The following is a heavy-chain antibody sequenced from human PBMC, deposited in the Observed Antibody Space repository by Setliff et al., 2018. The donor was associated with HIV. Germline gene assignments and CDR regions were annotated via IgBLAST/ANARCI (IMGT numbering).Heavy chain of an antibody. V-gene: IGHV3-30*02. CDR3: AKDVEFVPVPDSSGYIDY. CDR2: IWYDGNHT. J-gene: IGHJ4*02. D-gene: IGHD3-22*01. CDR1: GFSFNSYG. Sequence: GGSLRLSCTFYGFSFNSYGMHWVRLAPGKGLEWVALIWYDGNHTDYGDSGKGRFTVSRDNTKNTLYLHMTGLGPEDTAVYYCAKDVEFVPVPDSSGYIDYWGQGTLVTVSS.